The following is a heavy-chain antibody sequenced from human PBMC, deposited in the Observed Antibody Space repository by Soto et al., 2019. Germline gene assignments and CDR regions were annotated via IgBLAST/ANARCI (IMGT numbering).Heavy chain of an antibody. D-gene: IGHD3-10*01. Sequence: EAQLLESGGSLVQPGGSLRLSCAASGFSFSSYAMNWVRQAPGKGLEWVSIISGGGDRTYYADSVKGRFTISRDNSKNTLYLQMNSLRAEDTAVYHCAKASRGPLSSSISDANPFDSWGQGPLVTVSS. CDR2: ISGGGDRT. V-gene: IGHV3-23*01. CDR3: AKASRGPLSSSISDANPFDS. CDR1: GFSFSSYA. J-gene: IGHJ4*02.